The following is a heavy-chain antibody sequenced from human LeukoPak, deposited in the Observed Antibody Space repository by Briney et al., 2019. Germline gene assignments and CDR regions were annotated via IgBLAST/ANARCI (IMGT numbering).Heavy chain of an antibody. CDR3: ARGMGEKRRIVSVTSSSCPNDY. CDR1: GFTFSSYS. J-gene: IGHJ4*02. Sequence: GGSLRLSCAASGFTFSSYSMNWVRQAPGKGLEWVSSISSSSSYIYYADSVKGRFTISRDNAKNSLYLQMNSLRAEDTAVYYCARGMGEKRRIVSVTSSSCPNDYWGQGTLVTVSS. V-gene: IGHV3-21*01. D-gene: IGHD6-13*01. CDR2: ISSSSSYI.